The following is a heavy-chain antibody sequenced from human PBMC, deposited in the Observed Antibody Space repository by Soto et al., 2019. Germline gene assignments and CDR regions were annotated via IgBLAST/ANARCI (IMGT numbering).Heavy chain of an antibody. V-gene: IGHV4-31*03. D-gene: IGHD2-15*01. Sequence: QVQLQASGPGLVKPSQTLSLTCTVSGGSISSGGYYWSCIRQHPGKGLEWIGYIYYSGSTYYNPSLKSRVTISVDTSKNQFSLKLSSVTAADTAVYYGARGDIVVVVAATHDALDIWGQGTMVTVSS. CDR1: GGSISSGGYY. CDR3: ARGDIVVVVAATHDALDI. J-gene: IGHJ3*02. CDR2: IYYSGST.